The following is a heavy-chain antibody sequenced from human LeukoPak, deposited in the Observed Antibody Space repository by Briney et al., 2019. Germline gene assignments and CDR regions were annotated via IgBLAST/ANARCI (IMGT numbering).Heavy chain of an antibody. D-gene: IGHD6-13*01. Sequence: SETLSLTCAISGGSFGGYYWSYIRQPPGKGLEWIGEINHSGNTYYNPSLKSRVTISLDTSKNQFSLKLSSVAAADTAVYYCASGIGAAADYFYYYMDVWGKGTTVTVSS. CDR1: GGSFGGYY. V-gene: IGHV4-34*01. CDR2: INHSGNT. CDR3: ASGIGAAADYFYYYMDV. J-gene: IGHJ6*03.